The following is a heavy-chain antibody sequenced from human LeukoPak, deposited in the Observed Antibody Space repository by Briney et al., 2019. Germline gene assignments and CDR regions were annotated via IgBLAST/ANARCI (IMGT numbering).Heavy chain of an antibody. V-gene: IGHV1-46*01. CDR3: ATVVRWLRMGGYN. CDR2: INPSGGST. D-gene: IGHD5-24*01. CDR1: GYTFTRYY. J-gene: IGHJ4*02. Sequence: ASVKVSCKASGYTFTRYYIHWVRQAPGQGLEWMGIINPSGGSTNYAQKFQGRVTMTEDTSTDTAYMELSSLRSEDTAVYYCATVVRWLRMGGYNWGQGTLVTVSA.